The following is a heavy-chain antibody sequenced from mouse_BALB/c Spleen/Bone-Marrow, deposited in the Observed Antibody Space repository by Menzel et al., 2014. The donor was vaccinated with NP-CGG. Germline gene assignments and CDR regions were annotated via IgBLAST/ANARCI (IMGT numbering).Heavy chain of an antibody. CDR3: ARSLYDGYFSWFAY. CDR2: TDPANGNT. CDR1: GFNIKDTY. V-gene: IGHV14-3*02. Sequence: VQLQQSGAELVKPGASVKLSCTASGFNIKDTYMHWVKQRPEQGLEWIGRTDPANGNTKYDPKFQGKATITADTSSNTAYLQLSSLTSEDTAVYYCARSLYDGYFSWFAYWGQGTLVTDSA. D-gene: IGHD2-3*01. J-gene: IGHJ3*01.